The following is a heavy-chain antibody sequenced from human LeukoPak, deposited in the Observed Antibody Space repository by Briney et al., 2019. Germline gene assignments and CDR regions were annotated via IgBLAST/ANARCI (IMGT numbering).Heavy chain of an antibody. V-gene: IGHV3-48*01. Sequence: GGSLRLSCAASGFSFSVYSMNWVRQAPGKGLEWISYIGFISTTIYYADSVKGRFTISRDNAKNSLYLQMNSLRAEDTAVYYCARDYQYAFDIWGQGTIVTVSS. CDR1: GFSFSVYS. J-gene: IGHJ3*02. CDR2: IGFISTTI. D-gene: IGHD3-16*02. CDR3: ARDYQYAFDI.